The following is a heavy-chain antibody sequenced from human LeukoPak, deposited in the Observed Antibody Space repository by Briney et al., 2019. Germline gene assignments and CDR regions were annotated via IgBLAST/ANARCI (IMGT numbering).Heavy chain of an antibody. CDR1: GFTFSSNG. CDR2: IKQDGSEK. J-gene: IGHJ5*02. D-gene: IGHD2-21*01. CDR3: ARVLTMVSWFDP. V-gene: IGHV3-7*01. Sequence: GGSLRLSCAASGFTFSSNGMHWVRQAPGKGLEWVANIKQDGSEKYYVDSVKGRFTISRDNAKNSLFLQMNSLRAEDTAVYYCARVLTMVSWFDPWGQGTLVTVSS.